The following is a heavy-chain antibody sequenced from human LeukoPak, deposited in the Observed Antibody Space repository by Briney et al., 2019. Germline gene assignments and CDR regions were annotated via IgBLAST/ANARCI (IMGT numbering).Heavy chain of an antibody. CDR3: AKCGSLWIAAAGNFDY. D-gene: IGHD6-13*01. Sequence: PGGSLRLSCAASGFTFSNYSMNWVRQAPGKGLEWVAFIRYDGSNKYYADSVKGRFTISRDNSKNTLYLQMNSLRAEDTAVYYCAKCGSLWIAAAGNFDYWGQGTLVTVSS. V-gene: IGHV3-30*02. CDR1: GFTFSNYS. J-gene: IGHJ4*02. CDR2: IRYDGSNK.